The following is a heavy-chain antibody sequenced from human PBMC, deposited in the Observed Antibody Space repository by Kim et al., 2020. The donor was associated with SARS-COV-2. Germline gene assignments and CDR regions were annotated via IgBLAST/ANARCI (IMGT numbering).Heavy chain of an antibody. Sequence: AQKFPGRVTMTEDTSTDTAYMELSSLRSEDTAVYYCATSTTVVTTNWFDPWGQGTLVTVSS. J-gene: IGHJ5*02. CDR3: ATSTTVVTTNWFDP. V-gene: IGHV1-24*01. D-gene: IGHD4-17*01.